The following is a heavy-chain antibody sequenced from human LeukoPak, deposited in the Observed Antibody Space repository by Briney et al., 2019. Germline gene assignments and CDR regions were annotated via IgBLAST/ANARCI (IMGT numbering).Heavy chain of an antibody. Sequence: QPGGSLILSCAASLFSYSSHWMSSVRQAPGKGLEWVANINQDGRQKSCVDSVKGRFSISRDNAKNSLYLQMHSLRAEDTAVYYCARSDREFASGSGDYWGQGTLVTVSS. D-gene: IGHD3-10*01. CDR2: INQDGRQK. CDR3: ARSDREFASGSGDY. V-gene: IGHV3-7*05. J-gene: IGHJ4*02. CDR1: LFSYSSHW.